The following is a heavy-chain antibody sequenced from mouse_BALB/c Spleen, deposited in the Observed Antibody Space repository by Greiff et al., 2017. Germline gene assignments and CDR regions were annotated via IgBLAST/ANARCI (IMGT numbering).Heavy chain of an antibody. CDR2: ISYSGST. V-gene: IGHV3-2*02. CDR3: AVTYYAMDY. Sequence: ESGPGLVKPSQSLSLTCTVTGYSITSDYAWNWIRQFPGNKLEWMGYISYSGSTSYNPSLKSRISITRDTSKNQFFLQLNSVTTEDTATYYCAVTYYAMDYWGQGTSVTVSS. D-gene: IGHD2-1*01. CDR1: GYSITSDYA. J-gene: IGHJ4*01.